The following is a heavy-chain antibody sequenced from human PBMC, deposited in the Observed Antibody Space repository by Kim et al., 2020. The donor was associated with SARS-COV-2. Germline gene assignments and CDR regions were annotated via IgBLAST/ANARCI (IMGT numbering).Heavy chain of an antibody. V-gene: IGHV3-30*18. D-gene: IGHD6-19*01. CDR3: AKRHSSGWYVLDD. CDR2: ISYDGITQ. CDR1: GFTFSSYG. Sequence: GGSLRLSCAASGFTFSSYGMHWVRQAPGKGLEWVAIISYDGITQYYADSVKGRFTISRDNSKNTLYLQMNSLRAEDTAVYYCAKRHSSGWYVLDDWGQGTLVTVSS. J-gene: IGHJ4*02.